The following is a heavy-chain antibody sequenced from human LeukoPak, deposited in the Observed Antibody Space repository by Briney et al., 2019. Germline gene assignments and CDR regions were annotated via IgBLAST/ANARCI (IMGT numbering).Heavy chain of an antibody. CDR2: ISAYNGNT. J-gene: IGHJ4*02. D-gene: IGHD3-22*01. Sequence: ALVKVSCKASGYTFTGYYMHWVRQAPGQGLEWMGWISAYNGNTNYAQKLQGRVTMATDTSTSTAYMELRSLRSDDTAVYYCARDMWGYYDSSGYLPYWGQGTLVTVSS. CDR3: ARDMWGYYDSSGYLPY. V-gene: IGHV1-18*04. CDR1: GYTFTGYY.